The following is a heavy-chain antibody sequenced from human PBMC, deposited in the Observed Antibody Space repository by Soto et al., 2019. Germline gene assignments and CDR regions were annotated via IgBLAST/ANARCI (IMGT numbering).Heavy chain of an antibody. CDR3: ARVGDDTYYYDSSGYYYLAEYFQH. CDR1: GGSISSGGYS. D-gene: IGHD3-22*01. Sequence: SETLSLTCAVSGGSISSGGYSWSWIRQPPGKGLEWIGYIYHSGSTYYNPSLKSRVTISVDTSKNQFSLKLSSVTAADTAVYYCARVGDDTYYYDSSGYYYLAEYFQHWGQGTLVTSPQ. CDR2: IYHSGST. J-gene: IGHJ1*01. V-gene: IGHV4-30-2*01.